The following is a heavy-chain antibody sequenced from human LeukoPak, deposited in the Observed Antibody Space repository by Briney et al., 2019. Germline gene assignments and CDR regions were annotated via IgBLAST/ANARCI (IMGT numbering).Heavy chain of an antibody. CDR1: GYRFTTYW. CDR2: FYTGDSDT. J-gene: IGHJ4*02. D-gene: IGHD2-2*01. V-gene: IGHV5-51*01. Sequence: GESLQISCKGSGYRFTTYWIAWVRQMPGKGLEWLGIFYTGDSDTRYSPSFQGQVTISVDKSVSAAYPQWSSLKASDTAMYYCASPPTRECSSISCPLSYWGQGTLVTVSS. CDR3: ASPPTRECSSISCPLSY.